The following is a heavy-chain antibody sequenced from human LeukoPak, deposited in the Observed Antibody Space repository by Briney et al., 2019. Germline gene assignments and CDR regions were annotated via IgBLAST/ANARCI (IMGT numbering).Heavy chain of an antibody. CDR2: ISGSGGST. V-gene: IGHV3-23*01. D-gene: IGHD3-3*01. Sequence: GGSLRLSCAASGFTFSSHDLSWVRQAPGKGLEWVSAISGSGGSTYYADSVKGRFTISRDNSKNTLYLQMNSLRAEDTAVYYCAKFTIFGVVTFYYFDYWGQGTLVTVSS. CDR1: GFTFSSHD. J-gene: IGHJ4*02. CDR3: AKFTIFGVVTFYYFDY.